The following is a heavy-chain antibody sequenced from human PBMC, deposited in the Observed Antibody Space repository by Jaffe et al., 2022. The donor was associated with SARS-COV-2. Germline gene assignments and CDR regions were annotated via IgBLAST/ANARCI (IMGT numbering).Heavy chain of an antibody. V-gene: IGHV3-9*01. D-gene: IGHD2-15*01. CDR1: GFTFDDYA. CDR2: ISWNSGSI. CDR3: AKDTGSAFDI. J-gene: IGHJ3*02. Sequence: EVQLVESGGGLVQPGRSLRLSCAASGFTFDDYAMHWVRQAPGKGLEWVSGISWNSGSIGYADSVKGRFTISRDNAKNSLYLQMNSLRAEDTALYYCAKDTGSAFDIWGQGTMVTVSS.